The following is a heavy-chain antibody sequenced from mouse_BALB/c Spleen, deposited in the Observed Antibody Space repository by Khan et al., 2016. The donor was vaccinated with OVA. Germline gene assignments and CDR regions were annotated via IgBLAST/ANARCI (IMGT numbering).Heavy chain of an antibody. CDR2: ISYSGST. CDR1: GYSITSDYA. V-gene: IGHV3-2*02. D-gene: IGHD2-3*01. CDR3: ARRGDGYYGAMDY. J-gene: IGHJ4*01. Sequence: EVQLLETGPGLVKPSQSLSLTCTVTGYSITSDYAWNWIRQFPGNKLEWMGYISYSGSTSYNPSLKSRISITRDTSKNQFFLQLNSVTTEDTATYYCARRGDGYYGAMDYWGQGTSGTVSS.